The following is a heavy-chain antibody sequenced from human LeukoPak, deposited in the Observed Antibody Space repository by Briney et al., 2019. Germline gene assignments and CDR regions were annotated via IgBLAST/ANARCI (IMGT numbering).Heavy chain of an antibody. CDR3: ARDANPYYYDSSTAYNWFDP. J-gene: IGHJ5*02. CDR2: INPHSGGT. CDR1: GFTSTGYY. Sequence: ASVKVSCKASGFTSTGYYIHWVRQAPGQGLEWMGWINPHSGGTDYAQKFQGRVTMTRDTSTSTVYMELSSLRSEDTAVYYCARDANPYYYDSSTAYNWFDPWGQGTLVTVSS. D-gene: IGHD3-22*01. V-gene: IGHV1-2*02.